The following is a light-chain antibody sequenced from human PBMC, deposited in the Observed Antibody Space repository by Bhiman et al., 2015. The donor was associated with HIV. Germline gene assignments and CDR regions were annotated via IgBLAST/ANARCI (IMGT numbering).Light chain of an antibody. CDR2: KNN. J-gene: IGLJ1*01. V-gene: IGLV1-47*01. Sequence: QSVLTQPPSASGTPGQTITISCSGSSSNIGSNDVYWYQHLPGTTPKVVIYKNNRRPSGVPDRFSGSKSGTSASLVIRGLQSEDESDYYCQSYDSSLSHVFGTATRVTVL. CDR3: QSYDSSLSHV. CDR1: SSNIGSND.